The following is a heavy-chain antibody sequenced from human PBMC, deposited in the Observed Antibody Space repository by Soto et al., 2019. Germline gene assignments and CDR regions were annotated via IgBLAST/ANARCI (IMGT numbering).Heavy chain of an antibody. J-gene: IGHJ4*02. CDR2: LYQGLSI. Sequence: SETLSLTCAVYSGSFSGYYWSWIRQPPGKGLEWIGELYQGLSIIYNPSLESRVTISGDSSKSQFSLKLRSVTAADTAVYYCARHGGYYFVYWGQGTLVTVSS. V-gene: IGHV4-34*01. CDR1: SGSFSGYY. D-gene: IGHD3-16*01. CDR3: ARHGGYYFVY.